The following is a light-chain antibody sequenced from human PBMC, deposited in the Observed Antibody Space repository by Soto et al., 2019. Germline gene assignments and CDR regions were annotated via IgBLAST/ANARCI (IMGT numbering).Light chain of an antibody. V-gene: IGKV1-39*01. CDR1: QRIGTY. J-gene: IGKJ2*01. Sequence: IQMTQSPSSLSASVGDRVTITCRASQRIGTYLNWYQQRPGKAPRLLISPISTLQRGVPSRFSGSGSGTDFTLTINGLQPEDFATYYCRKSYSTPYTFGQGTKLAIK. CDR2: PIS. CDR3: RKSYSTPYT.